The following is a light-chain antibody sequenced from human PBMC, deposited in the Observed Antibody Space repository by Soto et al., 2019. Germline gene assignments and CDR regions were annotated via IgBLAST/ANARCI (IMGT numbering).Light chain of an antibody. J-gene: IGKJ1*01. CDR3: QQYGNSRWT. CDR1: QSVSSSY. CDR2: GTP. V-gene: IGKV3-20*01. Sequence: EIVLKQSPDTLTLTPGERATLSCRASQSVSSSYLACYQQTPGQAPSLLIYGTPNSATAIPDRISGSGSGTDFTLTISRLEPEDFAVYYCQQYGNSRWTFGQGTRWIS.